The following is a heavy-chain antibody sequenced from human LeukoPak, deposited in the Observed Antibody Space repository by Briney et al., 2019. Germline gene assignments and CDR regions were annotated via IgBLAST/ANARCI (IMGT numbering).Heavy chain of an antibody. V-gene: IGHV1-8*01. J-gene: IGHJ5*02. CDR1: GYTFTSYD. CDR3: ARGGRVAAGLAGWFDP. D-gene: IGHD6-19*01. CDR2: LNPNSGNT. Sequence: GASVMVSCKASGYTFTSYDSNWVRQATGQGLEWMGWLNPNSGNTGYAQKFQGRVTMTRNTSISTAYMELSSLRSEDTAVYYCARGGRVAAGLAGWFDPWGQGTLVTVSS.